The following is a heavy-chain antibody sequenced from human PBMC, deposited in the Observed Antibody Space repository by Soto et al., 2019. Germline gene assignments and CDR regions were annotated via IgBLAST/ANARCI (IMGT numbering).Heavy chain of an antibody. CDR1: GVSITGSY. J-gene: IGHJ4*02. D-gene: IGHD1-7*01. V-gene: IGHV4-59*08. CDR2: VYHSGTT. Sequence: ASETLSLTCSVSGVSITGSYWSWIRQPPGKTLEWIGYVYHSGTTTYNPSLKSRVSISVDTSENQFSLKVTSLTAADTAVYYCASRDPGTSVDYWGQGTLVTVSS. CDR3: ASRDPGTSVDY.